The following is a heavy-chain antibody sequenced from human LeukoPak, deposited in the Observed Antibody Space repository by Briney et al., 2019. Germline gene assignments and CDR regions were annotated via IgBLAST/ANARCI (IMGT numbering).Heavy chain of an antibody. J-gene: IGHJ4*02. Sequence: GRSLRLSCAASGFTVSSNYMSWVRQAPGKGLEWVSVIYSGGSTYYADSVKGRFTISRDNSKNTLYLQMNSLRAEDTAVYYCARPGYSSSWYYFDYWGQGTLVTVSS. CDR1: GFTVSSNY. CDR3: ARPGYSSSWYYFDY. CDR2: IYSGGST. D-gene: IGHD6-13*01. V-gene: IGHV3-66*04.